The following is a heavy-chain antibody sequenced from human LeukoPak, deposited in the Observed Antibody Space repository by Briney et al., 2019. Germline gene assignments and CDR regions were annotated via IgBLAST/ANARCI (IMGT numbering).Heavy chain of an antibody. CDR1: GFTFSAAS. CDR3: GRLHYYDSSRPGDY. D-gene: IGHD3-22*01. Sequence: GGSLRLSCAVSGFTFSAASIHWVRQASGKGLEWVGRIRSKAHTFTTAYAASVKGRFTISRDDSKNTAYLQMNSLKIEDTAVYYCGRLHYYDSSRPGDYWGQGTLVTVSS. CDR2: IRSKAHTFTT. V-gene: IGHV3-73*01. J-gene: IGHJ4*02.